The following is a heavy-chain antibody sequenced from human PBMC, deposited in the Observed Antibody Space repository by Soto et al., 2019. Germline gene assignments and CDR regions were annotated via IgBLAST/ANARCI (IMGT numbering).Heavy chain of an antibody. CDR2: INHSGST. CDR3: AHYYDSSGFDY. D-gene: IGHD3-22*01. J-gene: IGHJ4*02. Sequence: NPSETLSLTCAVYGGSFSGYYWSWIRQPPGKGLEWIGEINHSGSTNYNPSLKSRVTISVDTSKNQFSLKLSSVTAADTAVYYCAHYYDSSGFDYWGQGTLVTVSS. V-gene: IGHV4-34*01. CDR1: GGSFSGYY.